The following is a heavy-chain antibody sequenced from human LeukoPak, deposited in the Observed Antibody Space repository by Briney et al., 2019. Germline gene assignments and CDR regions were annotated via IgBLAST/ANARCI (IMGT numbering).Heavy chain of an antibody. CDR2: ISAYNGNT. CDR3: ARERTSSYYDSSGYYYDPGFDY. V-gene: IGHV1-18*01. D-gene: IGHD3-22*01. CDR1: GYTFTSYG. Sequence: ASVKVSCKASGYTFTSYGISWVRQAPGQGLEWMGWISAYNGNTKYAQKLQGRVTMTTDTSTSTAYMELRSLRSDDTAVYYCARERTSSYYDSSGYYYDPGFDYWGQGTLVTVSS. J-gene: IGHJ4*02.